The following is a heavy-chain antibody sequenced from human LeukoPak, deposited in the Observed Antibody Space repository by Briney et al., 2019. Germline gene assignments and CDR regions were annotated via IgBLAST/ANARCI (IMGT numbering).Heavy chain of an antibody. Sequence: GGSLRLSCAASGFTFSDHAMSWVRQAPAKGLEWVSSINGNGGGSYYIDSVKGRFTISREDAKNSLYLQMNSLRVEDAAVYYCARIYYDSSRGDYYGMDVWGQGTTVTVS. CDR1: GFTFSDHA. J-gene: IGHJ6*02. CDR2: INGNGGGS. D-gene: IGHD3-22*01. V-gene: IGHV3-23*01. CDR3: ARIYYDSSRGDYYGMDV.